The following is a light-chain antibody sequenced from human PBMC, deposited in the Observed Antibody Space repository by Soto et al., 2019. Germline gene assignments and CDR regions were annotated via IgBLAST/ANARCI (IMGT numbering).Light chain of an antibody. CDR3: QQYNNWPLT. CDR2: GAS. V-gene: IGKV3-15*01. J-gene: IGKJ3*01. Sequence: EIVMTQSPATLSVSPGERATLSCRASQSVSSKLGWYQQKPGQAPRLLIYGASIRATGIPARFSGSGSGTEVTLTIGSLQSEDFAVYYCQQYNNWPLTFGPGTKVDIK. CDR1: QSVSSK.